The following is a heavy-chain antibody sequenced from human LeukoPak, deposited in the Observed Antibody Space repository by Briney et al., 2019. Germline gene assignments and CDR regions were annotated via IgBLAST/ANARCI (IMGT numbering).Heavy chain of an antibody. V-gene: IGHV1-18*01. Sequence: ASVKVSCKASGYTFTSYGISWVRQAPGQGLEWMGWISAYNGNTNYAQKLQGRVTMTTDTSTSTAYMDLRSLRSDDTAVYYCARDLHRVVVRGVPHYYYYMDVWGKGTTVTISS. D-gene: IGHD3-10*01. J-gene: IGHJ6*03. CDR2: ISAYNGNT. CDR1: GYTFTSYG. CDR3: ARDLHRVVVRGVPHYYYYMDV.